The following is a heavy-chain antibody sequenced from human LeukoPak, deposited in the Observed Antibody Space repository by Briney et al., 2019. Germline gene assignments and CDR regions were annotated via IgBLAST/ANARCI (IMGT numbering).Heavy chain of an antibody. CDR2: ICPDGTVT. Sequence: GGSLRLSCAACEFTFSNYCMHWVRQIPGKGLVWVSRICPDGTVTNYADSVKGRFTISRDNAKNMVFLQMNSLRADDTAVYYCVRDFRSADYWGQGILVTVSS. CDR1: EFTFSNYC. J-gene: IGHJ4*02. V-gene: IGHV3-74*01. CDR3: VRDFRSADY.